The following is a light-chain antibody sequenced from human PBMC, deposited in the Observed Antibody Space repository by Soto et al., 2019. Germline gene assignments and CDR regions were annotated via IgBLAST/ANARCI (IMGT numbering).Light chain of an antibody. CDR3: QQYDNLPPYT. Sequence: DIQMTQSPSSLSASVGDRVTITCQASQDISNYLNWYQQKPGKAPKLLIYDASKLETGVPSRFSGSGSGTDFTFTISSLQPEDIATYYCQQYDNLPPYTFGHGTKLEIK. CDR1: QDISNY. CDR2: DAS. V-gene: IGKV1-33*01. J-gene: IGKJ2*01.